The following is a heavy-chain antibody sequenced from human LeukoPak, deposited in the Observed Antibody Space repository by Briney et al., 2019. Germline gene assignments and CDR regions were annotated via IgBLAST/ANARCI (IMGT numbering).Heavy chain of an antibody. J-gene: IGHJ4*02. D-gene: IGHD3-3*01. Sequence: ASVKVSCKASGYTFTSYDINWVRQATGQGLEWMGWMNPNSGNTGYAQKFQGRVTMTRNTSISTAYMELSSLRSDDTAVYYCATARITIFGVVIDYWGQGTLVTVSS. CDR1: GYTFTSYD. CDR3: ATARITIFGVVIDY. CDR2: MNPNSGNT. V-gene: IGHV1-8*01.